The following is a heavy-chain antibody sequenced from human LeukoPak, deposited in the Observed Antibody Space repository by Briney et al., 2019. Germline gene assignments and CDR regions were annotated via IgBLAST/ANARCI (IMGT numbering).Heavy chain of an antibody. J-gene: IGHJ4*02. CDR3: AKWGDYDILTGYYVSDF. D-gene: IGHD3-9*01. CDR1: GFIFRNYA. V-gene: IGHV3-23*01. CDR2: ITGSGDTT. Sequence: GASLRLSCAASGFIFRNYAMSWVRQAPGKGLEWVSAITGSGDTTYYADSVKGRFTISRDNSKNTLYVEMNTLRAEDTAVYYCAKWGDYDILTGYYVSDFWGQGALVTVSS.